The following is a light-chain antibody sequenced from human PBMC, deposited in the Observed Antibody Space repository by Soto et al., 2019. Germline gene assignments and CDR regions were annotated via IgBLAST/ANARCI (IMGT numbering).Light chain of an antibody. CDR3: QQYGNSGVT. CDR1: QSVSSN. J-gene: IGKJ3*01. CDR2: GAS. V-gene: IGKV3-15*01. Sequence: EVVMTQSPATLSVSPGERATLSCRASQSVSSNLAWYLQKPGQAPRLLIYGASTRATGIPARFSGSGSGTEFTLTISGLQSEDFAVYYCQQYGNSGVTFGPGTKVDIK.